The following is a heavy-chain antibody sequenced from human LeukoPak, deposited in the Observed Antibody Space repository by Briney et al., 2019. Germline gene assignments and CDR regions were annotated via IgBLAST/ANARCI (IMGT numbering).Heavy chain of an antibody. CDR2: SEWDDDK. D-gene: IGHD3-9*01. J-gene: IGHJ4*02. CDR1: GFSLRTSGMC. CDR3: ARHYDILTGYLDY. Sequence: SGPTLVNPTQTLTLTCTFSGFSLRTSGMCVSWIRQPPGKALEWLGRSEWDDDKYYSKSLKTRLTISKDPSKNQVVLTMTNMDPVDTASYYCARHYDILTGYLDYWGQGTLVTVSS. V-gene: IGHV2-70*11.